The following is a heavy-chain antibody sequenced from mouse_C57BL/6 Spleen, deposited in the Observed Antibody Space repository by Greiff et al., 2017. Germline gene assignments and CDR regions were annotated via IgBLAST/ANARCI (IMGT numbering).Heavy chain of an antibody. Sequence: QVQLKQPGAELVKPGASVKLSCKASGYTFTSYWMHWVKQRPGRGLEWIGRIDPNSGGTKYNEKFKSKATLTVDKPSSTAYMQLSSLTSEDSAVYYCARSYYDYDGYYFDYWGQGTTLTVSS. CDR1: GYTFTSYW. CDR3: ARSYYDYDGYYFDY. V-gene: IGHV1-72*01. J-gene: IGHJ2*01. D-gene: IGHD2-4*01. CDR2: IDPNSGGT.